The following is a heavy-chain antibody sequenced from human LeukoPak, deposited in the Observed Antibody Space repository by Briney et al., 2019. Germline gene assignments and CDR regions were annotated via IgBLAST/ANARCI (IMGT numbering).Heavy chain of an antibody. V-gene: IGHV1-58*01. J-gene: IGHJ5*02. D-gene: IGHD2/OR15-2a*01. Sequence: SVKVYCKASGFTFTSSAVQWVRQARGQRLEWIGWIVVATGNTYYAQRFQERVTITWDRSTSTAYMELSSLTSEDTAVYYCAASIQGFHWSDPWGQGTLVTVSS. CDR3: AASIQGFHWSDP. CDR1: GFTFTSSA. CDR2: IVVATGNT.